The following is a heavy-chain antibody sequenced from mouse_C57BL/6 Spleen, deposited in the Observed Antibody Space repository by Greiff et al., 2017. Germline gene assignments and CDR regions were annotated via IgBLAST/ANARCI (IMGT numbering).Heavy chain of an antibody. CDR1: GYTFTSYT. D-gene: IGHD1-1*01. CDR2: INPSSGYT. CDR3: ARRGTTVVDAMDY. Sequence: QVQLQQSGAELARPCASVKMSCKASGYTFTSYTMHWVKQRPGQGLEWIGYINPSSGYTKYNQKFKAKATLTADKSSSTAYMQLSSLKSEDSAVYYCARRGTTVVDAMDYWGQGTSVTVSS. J-gene: IGHJ4*01. V-gene: IGHV1-4*01.